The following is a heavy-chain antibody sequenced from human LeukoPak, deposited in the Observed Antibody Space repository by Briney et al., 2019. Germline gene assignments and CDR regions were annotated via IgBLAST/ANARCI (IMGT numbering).Heavy chain of an antibody. CDR2: IYYSGSA. D-gene: IGHD3-10*01. CDR1: GGSISSYY. CDR3: ARDRVYYFDY. J-gene: IGHJ4*02. V-gene: IGHV4-59*01. Sequence: SETLSLTCTVSGGSISSYYWSWIRQPPGKGLEWIGYIYYSGSANYNPSLKSRVTISVDTSKNQFSLKLSSVTAADTAVYYCARDRVYYFDYWGQGTLVTVSS.